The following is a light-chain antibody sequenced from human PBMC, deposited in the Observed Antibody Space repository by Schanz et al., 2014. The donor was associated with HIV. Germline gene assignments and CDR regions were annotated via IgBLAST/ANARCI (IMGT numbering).Light chain of an antibody. J-gene: IGKJ2*01. CDR3: LQYDDESYT. V-gene: IGKV1-5*03. Sequence: DIQMTQFPSTLSASVGDRVTITCRASQSIGDSLAWFQQKPGRAPQLLIYGASILETGVPSTFSGSGSGTEFTLTISSLQPDDFATYYCLQYDDESYTFGQGTKLEIK. CDR2: GAS. CDR1: QSIGDS.